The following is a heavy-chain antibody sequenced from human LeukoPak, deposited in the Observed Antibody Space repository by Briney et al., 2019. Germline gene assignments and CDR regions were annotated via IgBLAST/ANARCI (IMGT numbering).Heavy chain of an antibody. D-gene: IGHD2-2*01. CDR3: ARAVGPFDY. CDR1: GFTFSTYS. CDR2: IWNDGSNK. J-gene: IGHJ4*02. Sequence: GGSLRLSXAXSGFTFSTYSMHWVRQAPGKGLEWVAVIWNDGSNKYYGDSVKGRFTISRDNSKNTLYLQMNSLRVEDTAVYFCARAVGPFDYWGQGALVTVSS. V-gene: IGHV3-33*01.